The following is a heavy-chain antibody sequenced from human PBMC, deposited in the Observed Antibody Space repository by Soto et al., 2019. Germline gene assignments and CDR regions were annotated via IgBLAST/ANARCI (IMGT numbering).Heavy chain of an antibody. CDR2: IHPGESDT. CDR1: GYSFTTYW. CDR3: ARHESTYYHYYVSDV. V-gene: IGHV5-51*01. J-gene: IGHJ6*02. Sequence: LGESLRLSWNSYGYSFTTYWIAWVRQMPGKGLEWMGSIHPGESDTRYSPSFQGQVTISADRSITTAYLQWSSLKASDTAMYYCARHESTYYHYYVSDVSGQRTTVTVSS.